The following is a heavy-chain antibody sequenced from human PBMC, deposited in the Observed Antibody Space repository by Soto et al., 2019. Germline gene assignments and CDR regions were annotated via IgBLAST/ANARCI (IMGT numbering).Heavy chain of an antibody. CDR2: INHSGST. Sequence: QVQLQQWGAGLLKPSETLSLTCAVYGGSFSGYYWSWIRQPPGKGLEWIGEINHSGSTNYNPSLKRRVTISVDTSKNQFSLKLSSVTAADTAVYYCARVGSVFVHRRWFDPWGQGTLVTVSS. D-gene: IGHD2-15*01. CDR3: ARVGSVFVHRRWFDP. V-gene: IGHV4-34*01. CDR1: GGSFSGYY. J-gene: IGHJ5*02.